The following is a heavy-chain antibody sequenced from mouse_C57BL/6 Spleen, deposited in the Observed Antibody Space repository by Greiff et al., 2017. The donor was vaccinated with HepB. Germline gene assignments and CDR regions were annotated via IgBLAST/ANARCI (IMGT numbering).Heavy chain of an antibody. CDR1: GYTFTSYW. V-gene: IGHV1-52*01. D-gene: IGHD2-3*01. CDR3: ARRYDGYWYFDV. Sequence: QVQLQQPGAELVRPGSSVKLSCKASGYTFTSYWMHWVKQRPIQGLEWIGNIDPSDSETHYNQKFKDKATLTVDKSSSTAYMQLSSLTSEDSAVYYCARRYDGYWYFDVWGTGTTVTVSS. J-gene: IGHJ1*03. CDR2: IDPSDSET.